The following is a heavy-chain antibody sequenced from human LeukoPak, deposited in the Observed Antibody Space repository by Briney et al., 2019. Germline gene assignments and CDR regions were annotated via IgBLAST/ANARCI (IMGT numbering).Heavy chain of an antibody. J-gene: IGHJ5*02. Sequence: GGSLRLSCAASGFTFSSYEMNWVRQAPGKGLEWVSYISSSGSTIYYADSVKGRFTISRDNAKNSLYLQMNSLRAEDTAVYYCARDNGEWRLNWFDHWGQGTLVTVSS. CDR1: GFTFSSYE. V-gene: IGHV3-48*03. D-gene: IGHD2-8*01. CDR2: ISSSGSTI. CDR3: ARDNGEWRLNWFDH.